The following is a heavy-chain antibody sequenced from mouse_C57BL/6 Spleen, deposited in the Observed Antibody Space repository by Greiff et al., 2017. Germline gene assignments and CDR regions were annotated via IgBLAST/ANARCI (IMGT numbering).Heavy chain of an antibody. J-gene: IGHJ2*01. CDR2: ISSGGSYT. V-gene: IGHV5-6*02. CDR1: GFTFSSYG. CDR3: ARHQSYYDSPLDY. D-gene: IGHD2-4*01. Sequence: EVKGEEEGGELVKPGGSWKISCAASGFTFSSYGMVWVRQTTDKRMEWVATISSGGSYTYYPDSVKGRFTISRDNAKNTLYLQMSSLKSEDTAMYYCARHQSYYDSPLDYWGQGTTLTFSS.